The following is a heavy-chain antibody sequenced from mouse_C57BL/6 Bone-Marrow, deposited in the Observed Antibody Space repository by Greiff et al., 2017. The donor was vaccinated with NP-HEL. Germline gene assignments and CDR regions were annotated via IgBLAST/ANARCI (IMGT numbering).Heavy chain of an antibody. V-gene: IGHV3-6*01. CDR1: GYSITSGYY. J-gene: IGHJ3*01. Sequence: ESGPGLVKPSQSLSLTCSVTGYSITSGYYWNWIRQFPGNKLEWMGYISYDGSNNYNPSLKNRISITRDTSKNQFFLKLNSVTTEDTATYYCARSWEAYWGQGTLVTVSA. CDR3: ARSWEAY. CDR2: ISYDGSN. D-gene: IGHD4-1*01.